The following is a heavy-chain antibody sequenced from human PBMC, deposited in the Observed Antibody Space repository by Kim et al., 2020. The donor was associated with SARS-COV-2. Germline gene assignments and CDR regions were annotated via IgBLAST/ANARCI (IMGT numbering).Heavy chain of an antibody. D-gene: IGHD2-2*02. Sequence: SETLSLTCAVYGGSFSGYYWSWIRQPPGKGLEWIGEINHSGSTNYNPSLKSRVTISVDTSKNQFSLKLSSVTAADTAVYYCARTLIGVVPAAIRGFAFD. V-gene: IGHV4-34*01. CDR2: INHSGST. CDR1: GGSFSGYY. CDR3: ARTLIGVVPAAIRGFAFD. J-gene: IGHJ3*02.